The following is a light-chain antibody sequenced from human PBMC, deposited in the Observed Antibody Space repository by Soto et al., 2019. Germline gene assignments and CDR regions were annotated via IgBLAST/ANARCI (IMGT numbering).Light chain of an antibody. J-gene: IGKJ5*01. V-gene: IGKV1-12*01. CDR3: QQANSFPIT. CDR1: QDVGKW. CDR2: GAS. Sequence: DIQMTQSAPSVSASVGYRFTITCRASQDVGKWLAWYQQKPGKAPTLLMHGASSLQSGVPPRYSGSGYGTDFTLTISSLQPEDFATYYCQQANSFPITFGQGTRLEIK.